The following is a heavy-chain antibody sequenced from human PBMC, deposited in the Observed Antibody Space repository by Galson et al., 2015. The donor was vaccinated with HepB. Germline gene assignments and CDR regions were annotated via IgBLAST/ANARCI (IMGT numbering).Heavy chain of an antibody. CDR1: GFTFSSDA. D-gene: IGHD6-13*01. Sequence: SLRLSCAASGFTFSSDAMSWVRQAPGKGLEWVSAISSSGANTYYADSVKGRFAISRDNSKHTLYLQMNSLRAEDTAVYYCAKVGQQLVRGLYYYYGMDVWGQGTTVTVSS. CDR3: AKVGQQLVRGLYYYYGMDV. CDR2: ISSSGANT. J-gene: IGHJ6*02. V-gene: IGHV3-23*01.